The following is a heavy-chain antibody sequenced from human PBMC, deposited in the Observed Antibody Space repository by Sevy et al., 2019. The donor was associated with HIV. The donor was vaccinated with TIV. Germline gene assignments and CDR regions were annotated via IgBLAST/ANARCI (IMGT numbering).Heavy chain of an antibody. CDR2: IIPIFGTP. D-gene: IGHD7-27*01. Sequence: ASVKVSCKASGDTFSTYGLSWVRQAPGQGLEWMGGIIPIFGTPNYAQKFQVRVTITADESASTAYMELSSLRSEDTALYYCAREGGVATTGDHDAFDIWGHGTLVTVSS. V-gene: IGHV1-69*13. J-gene: IGHJ3*02. CDR1: GDTFSTYG. CDR3: AREGGVATTGDHDAFDI.